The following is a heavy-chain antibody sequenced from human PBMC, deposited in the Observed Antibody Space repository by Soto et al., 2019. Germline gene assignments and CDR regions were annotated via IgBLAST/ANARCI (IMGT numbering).Heavy chain of an antibody. V-gene: IGHV3-23*01. J-gene: IGHJ4*02. D-gene: IGHD2-21*02. CDR3: AKHRGAYCSGDCYVDF. CDR1: GFTFNNYA. Sequence: EVQLLESGGGLVQPGGSLRLSCAASGFTFNNYAMSWVRQAPGKGLEWVSVITGNGVYTYYADSVKGRFTISRDSSRNSLSLEMNSLRVEDSAQYYCAKHRGAYCSGDCYVDFWGQGTLVTVSS. CDR2: ITGNGVYT.